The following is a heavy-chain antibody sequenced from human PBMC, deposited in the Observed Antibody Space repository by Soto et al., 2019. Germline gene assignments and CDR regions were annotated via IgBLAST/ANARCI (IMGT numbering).Heavy chain of an antibody. J-gene: IGHJ6*02. CDR2: ISGSGGST. CDR1: GFTFSSYA. D-gene: IGHD3-22*01. CDR3: AKMEYYDSSGYYIWYDYYYGMDV. V-gene: IGHV3-23*01. Sequence: GSLRLSCAASGFTFSSYAMSWDRQAPGKGLEWVSAISGSGGSTYYADSVKGRFTISRDNSKNTLYLQMNSLRAEDTAVYYCAKMEYYDSSGYYIWYDYYYGMDVWGQGTTVTVSS.